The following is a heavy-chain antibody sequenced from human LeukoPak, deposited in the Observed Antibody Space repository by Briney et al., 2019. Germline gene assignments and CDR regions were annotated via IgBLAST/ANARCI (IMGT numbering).Heavy chain of an antibody. CDR3: ASRTSITMTVYPPNTFDI. Sequence: EASETLSLTCIVSGGSINISNYHWGWIRQPPGKGPEWIGSIHYSGSTYYNASLRSRVTMSVDTSKNQFSLKLSSVTAADTAVYYCASRTSITMTVYPPNTFDIWGQGTMVTVSS. D-gene: IGHD3-22*01. J-gene: IGHJ3*02. CDR2: IHYSGST. V-gene: IGHV4-39*01. CDR1: GGSINISNYH.